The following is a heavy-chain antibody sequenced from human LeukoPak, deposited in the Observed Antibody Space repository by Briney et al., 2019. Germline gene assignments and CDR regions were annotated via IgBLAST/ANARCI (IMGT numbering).Heavy chain of an antibody. CDR1: GITLSNYG. CDR2: ISGSGGKT. J-gene: IGHJ4*02. CDR3: AKRGVVIRVVLVGFHKEAYYFDS. D-gene: IGHD3-10*01. Sequence: GGSLRLSCAASGITLSNYGSSWVRQAPGKGLEWVAGISGSGGKTNYADSVKGRFTISRDSPKNTLYLQMNSLRAEDTAVYFCAKRGVVIRVVLVGFHKEAYYFDSWGQGALVTVSS. V-gene: IGHV3-23*01.